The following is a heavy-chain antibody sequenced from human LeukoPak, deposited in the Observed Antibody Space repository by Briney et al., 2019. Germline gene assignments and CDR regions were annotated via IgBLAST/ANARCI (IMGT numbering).Heavy chain of an antibody. Sequence: ASVKVSCKASGYAFTNHYMHWVRRAPGQGPEWMGLINHRGDITTSAQRFQDRVTMTRDTSTSTVYMELSSLRSEDTAVYYCARGYSSSWYGRYFDYWGQGTLVTVSS. CDR1: GYAFTNHY. CDR2: INHRGDIT. D-gene: IGHD6-13*01. V-gene: IGHV1-46*01. J-gene: IGHJ4*02. CDR3: ARGYSSSWYGRYFDY.